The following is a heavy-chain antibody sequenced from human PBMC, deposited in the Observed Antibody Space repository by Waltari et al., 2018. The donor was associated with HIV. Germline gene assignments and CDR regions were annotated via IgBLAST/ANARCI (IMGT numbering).Heavy chain of an antibody. D-gene: IGHD2-15*01. J-gene: IGHJ5*02. CDR2: ISYDGSNK. Sequence: QVHLVESGGGVVQPGRSLRLSCAASGFTFSSYAINWVRQAPGKGLEWVALISYDGSNKYYADSVKGRFTISRDNSKNTLYLQMNSLRAEDTSVYYCAKDTGYCSFGSCSYNWLDPWGQGTLVSVSS. V-gene: IGHV3-30*01. CDR3: AKDTGYCSFGSCSYNWLDP. CDR1: GFTFSSYA.